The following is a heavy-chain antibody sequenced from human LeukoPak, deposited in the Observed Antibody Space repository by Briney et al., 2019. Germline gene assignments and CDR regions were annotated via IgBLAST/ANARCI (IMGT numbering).Heavy chain of an antibody. CDR2: ISGSSSAI. CDR3: VRDRTLGVRDGFILA. J-gene: IGHJ5*02. CDR1: GFTFSAYN. Sequence: GGSLRLSCAASGFTFSAYNMIWVRQAPGKGLEWLSYISGSSSAIYYADSVQGRFTISRGNAKNSLSLQMSSLRVEDTAVYYCVRDRTLGVRDGFILAWGQGTLVTVSS. D-gene: IGHD5-24*01. V-gene: IGHV3-48*01.